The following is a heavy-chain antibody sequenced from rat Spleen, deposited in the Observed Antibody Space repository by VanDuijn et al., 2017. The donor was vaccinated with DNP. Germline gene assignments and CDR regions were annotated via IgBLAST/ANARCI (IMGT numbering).Heavy chain of an antibody. D-gene: IGHD1-3*01. CDR1: GFSLTSYG. CDR2: IWGDGST. Sequence: QVQMKETGPGLVQTTQTLSVTCTVSGFSLTSYGIHWVRQAPGKGLEWMGIIWGDGSTNYNSALKSRLSIRRDTSRSQVFLTMNSLQTDDTAVYYCMVSTFAYWGQGTLVTVSS. V-gene: IGHV2-77*01. J-gene: IGHJ3*01. CDR3: MVSTFAY.